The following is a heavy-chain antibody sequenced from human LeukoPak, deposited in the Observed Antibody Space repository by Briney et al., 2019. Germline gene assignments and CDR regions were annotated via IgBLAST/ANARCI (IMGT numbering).Heavy chain of an antibody. CDR2: INPRSGGT. D-gene: IGHD2-21*01. V-gene: IGHV1-2*02. CDR3: ARHVSSSGEDS. CDR1: GYIFTNYY. Sequence: ASVKDSCKASGYIFTNYYMHWVRQAPGQGLEWMGWINPRSGGTNFAQKFQGRVTMTRDTSISAAYMELSRLRSDDTAVYYCARHVSSSGEDSWGQGTLVTVSS. J-gene: IGHJ4*02.